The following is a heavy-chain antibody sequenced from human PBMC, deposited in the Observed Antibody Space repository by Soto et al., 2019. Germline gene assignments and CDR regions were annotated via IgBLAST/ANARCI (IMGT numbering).Heavy chain of an antibody. D-gene: IGHD3-16*01. CDR1: RLTFSTYD. J-gene: IGHJ6*02. CDR2: IWSDGSRQ. Sequence: PGGSLRLSCAASRLTFSTYDMHWVRQAPGKGLEWVALIWSDGSRQFYGDSVKGRFTISRDNSKNTLSLQMNSLRVEDTAIYYCAGGPRGGAYDMDVWGQGTTVTVSS. CDR3: AGGPRGGAYDMDV. V-gene: IGHV3-33*01.